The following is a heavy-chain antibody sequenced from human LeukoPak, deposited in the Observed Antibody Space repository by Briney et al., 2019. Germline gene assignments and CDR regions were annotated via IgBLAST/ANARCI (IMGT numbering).Heavy chain of an antibody. Sequence: TGGSLRLSCAASGFTFSSYGMHWVRQAPGKGLEWVAVIWYDGSNKYYADSVKGRFTISRDNSKNTPYLQMNSLRAEDTAVYYCARDQYSSGWYFDYWGQGTLVTGSS. CDR1: GFTFSSYG. J-gene: IGHJ4*02. V-gene: IGHV3-33*01. CDR2: IWYDGSNK. CDR3: ARDQYSSGWYFDY. D-gene: IGHD6-19*01.